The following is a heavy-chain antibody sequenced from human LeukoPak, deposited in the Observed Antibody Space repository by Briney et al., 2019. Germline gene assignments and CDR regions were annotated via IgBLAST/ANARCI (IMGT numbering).Heavy chain of an antibody. J-gene: IGHJ4*02. V-gene: IGHV3-48*02. CDR2: ISSSSTI. Sequence: GGSLRLSCAASGFTFSSYSMNWVRQAPGKGLEWVSYISSSSTIYYADSVKGRFTISRDNAKNSLYLQMNSLRDEDTAVYYCARDLTFGSVPEWSYWGQGTLVTVSS. CDR3: ARDLTFGSVPEWSY. CDR1: GFTFSSYS. D-gene: IGHD3-10*01.